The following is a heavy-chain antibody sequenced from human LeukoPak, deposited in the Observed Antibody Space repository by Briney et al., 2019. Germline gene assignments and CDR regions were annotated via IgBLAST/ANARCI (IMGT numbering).Heavy chain of an antibody. V-gene: IGHV3-30*18. CDR3: AKDQFPLTPMVRGAALDY. CDR1: GFTFSSYS. D-gene: IGHD3-10*01. J-gene: IGHJ4*02. Sequence: GGSLRLSCAASGFTFSSYSMHWVRQAPGKGLEWVAVISYDGSNKYYADSVKGRFTISRDNSKNTLYLQMNSLRAEDTAVYYCAKDQFPLTPMVRGAALDYWGQGTLVTVPS. CDR2: ISYDGSNK.